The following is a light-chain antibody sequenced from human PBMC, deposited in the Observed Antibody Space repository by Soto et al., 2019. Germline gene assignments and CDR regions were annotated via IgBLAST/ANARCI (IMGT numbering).Light chain of an antibody. CDR2: KAS. J-gene: IGKJ1*01. CDR3: QQYLSYSRS. V-gene: IGKV1-5*03. CDR1: QTVLSA. Sequence: DIQLTQSPSTLSASVGDRVTMTCRASQTVLSALAWYQQTPGKAPKLLIYKASTLETGGPSRFSGSGSGTEFSLTISSLQPDDCATYYCQQYLSYSRSFGQGTKVDIK.